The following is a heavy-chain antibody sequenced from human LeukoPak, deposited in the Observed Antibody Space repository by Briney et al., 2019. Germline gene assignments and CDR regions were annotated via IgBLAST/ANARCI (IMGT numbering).Heavy chain of an antibody. CDR2: ISGSGDST. D-gene: IGHD6-19*01. Sequence: PGGSLRLSCAASGFTFTNYAMTWVRQAPGKGLELVSSISGSGDSTYYADSVKARFTISRDNSKNTLFLQMNSLRAEDTAVYYCAKDSWSSGWYWFDPWGQGTLVTVSS. CDR3: AKDSWSSGWYWFDP. J-gene: IGHJ5*02. CDR1: GFTFTNYA. V-gene: IGHV3-23*01.